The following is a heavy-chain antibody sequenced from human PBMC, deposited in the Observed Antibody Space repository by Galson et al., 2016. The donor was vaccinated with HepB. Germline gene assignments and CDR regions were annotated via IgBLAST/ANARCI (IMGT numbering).Heavy chain of an antibody. Sequence: PRLSCAASGFSFSAFAMTWVRQAPGKGLEWVSSISDSGDTTYYADSVKGRLTISRDNSKNTLYLQMNSLRAEDTAIYYFAKDQFVIAGNFNYWGQGTLVTVSS. CDR1: GFSFSAFA. J-gene: IGHJ4*02. CDR2: ISDSGDTT. D-gene: IGHD1-14*01. CDR3: AKDQFVIAGNFNY. V-gene: IGHV3-23*01.